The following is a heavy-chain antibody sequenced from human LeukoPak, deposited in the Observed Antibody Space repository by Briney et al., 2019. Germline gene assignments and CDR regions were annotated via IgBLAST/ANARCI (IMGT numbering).Heavy chain of an antibody. V-gene: IGHV4-59*01. CDR2: IYDSGST. CDR3: AGQWASYFDY. J-gene: IGHJ4*02. Sequence: SETLSLTCTVSGGSINNYYWSWIRQPPGKGLEWIGYIYDSGSTNYNPSLKSRVTISVDTSKNQFSLKLSSVTAADTAVYYCAGQWASYFDYWGQGTLVTVSS. CDR1: GGSINNYY. D-gene: IGHD1-26*01.